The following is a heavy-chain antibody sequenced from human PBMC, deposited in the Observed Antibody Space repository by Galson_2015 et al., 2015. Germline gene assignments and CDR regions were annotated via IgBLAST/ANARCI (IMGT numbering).Heavy chain of an antibody. J-gene: IGHJ4*02. CDR3: ARGAGYSSSWDGED. Sequence: SLRLSCAASGFTFSSYAMHWVRQAPGKGLEWVAVISYDGSNKYYADSVKGRFTISRDNSKNTLYLQMNSLRAEDTAVYYCARGAGYSSSWDGEDWGQGTLVTVSS. D-gene: IGHD6-13*01. CDR2: ISYDGSNK. CDR1: GFTFSSYA. V-gene: IGHV3-30-3*01.